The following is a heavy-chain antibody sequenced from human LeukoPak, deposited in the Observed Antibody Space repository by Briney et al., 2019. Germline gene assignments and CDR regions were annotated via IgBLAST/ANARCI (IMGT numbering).Heavy chain of an antibody. D-gene: IGHD3-22*01. CDR1: GGSISSSGYY. V-gene: IGHV4-39*07. J-gene: IGHJ3*01. CDR2: IYFSGST. CDR3: ARDYHLTMVVA. Sequence: SETLSLTCTVSGGSISSSGYYWGWIRQPPGKGLEWIGSIYFSGSTYYNPSLKSRVTISVDTSKNQFSLKMNSVTAADTAVYFCARDYHLTMVVAWGQGTMVTVSS.